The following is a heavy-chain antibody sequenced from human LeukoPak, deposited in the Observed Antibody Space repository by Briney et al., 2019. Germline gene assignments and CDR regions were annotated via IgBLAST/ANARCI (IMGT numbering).Heavy chain of an antibody. J-gene: IGHJ5*02. CDR1: GYTFTSYD. Sequence: ASVKVSCKASGYTFTSYDINWVRQATGQGLEWMGWMNPNSGNTGYAQKFQGRVTMTRNTSISTAYMELSSLRSEDTAVYYCAGGGRDGYNRHNWFDPWGQGTLVTVSS. CDR2: MNPNSGNT. D-gene: IGHD5-24*01. V-gene: IGHV1-8*01. CDR3: AGGGRDGYNRHNWFDP.